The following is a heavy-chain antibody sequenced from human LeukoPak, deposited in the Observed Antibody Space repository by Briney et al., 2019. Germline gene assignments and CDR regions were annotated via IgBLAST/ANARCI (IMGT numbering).Heavy chain of an antibody. V-gene: IGHV3-30*04. CDR3: ARARYGGNWGELAY. CDR1: RFAFSSYS. Sequence: GGSLRLSCAASRFAFSSYSMHWVRQPPGKGLEWVAVISFDGSNKYYADSAKGRFTISRDNSKNTLYLQTNSLRTEDTAVYYCARARYGGNWGELAYWGQGTLVTVSS. J-gene: IGHJ4*02. CDR2: ISFDGSNK. D-gene: IGHD4-23*01.